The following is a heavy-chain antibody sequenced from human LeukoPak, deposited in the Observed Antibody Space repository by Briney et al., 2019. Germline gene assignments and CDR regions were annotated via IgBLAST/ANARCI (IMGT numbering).Heavy chain of an antibody. Sequence: GGTLRLSCAASGFTFSSYGMSWVRQARGKGLEWVSAISGSGGSTYYADSVKRRFTISRDNSKNTLYLQMNSLRAEDTPVYYCAKGSSSSWAYYYYYYMDVWGKGTTVTISS. J-gene: IGHJ6*03. D-gene: IGHD6-13*01. CDR3: AKGSSSSWAYYYYYYMDV. CDR2: ISGSGGST. V-gene: IGHV3-23*01. CDR1: GFTFSSYG.